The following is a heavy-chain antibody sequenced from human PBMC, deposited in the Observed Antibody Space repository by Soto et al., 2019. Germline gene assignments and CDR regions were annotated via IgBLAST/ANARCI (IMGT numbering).Heavy chain of an antibody. V-gene: IGHV1-69*12. CDR2: IIPIFGTA. D-gene: IGHD2-15*01. Sequence: QVQLVQSGAEVKKPGSSVKVSCKASGGTFSSYAISWVRQAPGQGLEWMGGIIPIFGTANYAQKFQGRVTVTADESXXTXSXXLSSLRSEDTAGYYCARVGARYWSGGRCYPGGWDYWGRGTLVTVSS. J-gene: IGHJ4*02. CDR3: ARVGARYWSGGRCYPGGWDY. CDR1: GGTFSSYA.